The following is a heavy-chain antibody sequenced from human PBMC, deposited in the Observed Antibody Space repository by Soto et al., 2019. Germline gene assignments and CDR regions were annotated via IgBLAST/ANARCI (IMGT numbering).Heavy chain of an antibody. CDR2: ISDSGGST. Sequence: GGSLRLSCVAPGFRFKDYAMNWVRQAPGKGLEWVSIISDSGGSTASADSVKGRFTISRDNSKNALYLQMSSLRAEDTAIYYCAKDRDSGSYWSDYYTIDVWGQGTTVTVSS. D-gene: IGHD1-26*01. CDR3: AKDRDSGSYWSDYYTIDV. V-gene: IGHV3-23*01. J-gene: IGHJ6*02. CDR1: GFRFKDYA.